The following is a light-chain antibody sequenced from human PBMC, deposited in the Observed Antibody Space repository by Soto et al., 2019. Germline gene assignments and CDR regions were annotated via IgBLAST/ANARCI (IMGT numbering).Light chain of an antibody. J-gene: IGKJ1*01. V-gene: IGKV1-12*01. CDR2: AAS. CDR1: QGISSW. Sequence: DIQLTQSPSVLSASVGDTVTITCRASQGISSWLAWYQQKPGKAPKLLMYAASSLQGGVPSRFSGSGSGTDFTLTISSLQPEDFATYFCQQSYTSPWTFGQGTKVDIK. CDR3: QQSYTSPWT.